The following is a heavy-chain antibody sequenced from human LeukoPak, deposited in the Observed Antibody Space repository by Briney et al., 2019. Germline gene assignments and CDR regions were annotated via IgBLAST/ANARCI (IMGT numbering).Heavy chain of an antibody. D-gene: IGHD6-13*01. Sequence: GGSLRLSCVVSGFSFGSYPMSWVRQAPGKGLEWVSAISGSGGSTYYADSVKGRFTISRDNSKNTLYLQMNSLRAEDTAVYYCAKDLYSSSWDYWGQGTLVTVSS. CDR2: ISGSGGST. CDR1: GFSFGSYP. J-gene: IGHJ4*02. V-gene: IGHV3-23*01. CDR3: AKDLYSSSWDY.